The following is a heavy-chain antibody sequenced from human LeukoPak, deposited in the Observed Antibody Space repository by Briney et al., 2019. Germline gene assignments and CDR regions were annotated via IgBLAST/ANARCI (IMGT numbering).Heavy chain of an antibody. CDR3: ARRNYDFWSGYWVWFDP. CDR2: IYYSGST. CDR1: GGSISSDSYS. Sequence: PSETLSLTCTVSGGSISSDSYSWGWIRQPPGKGLEWIGSIYYSGSTYYNASLKSRVTISVDTSKNQFSLKPSSVTAADTAVYHCARRNYDFWSGYWVWFDPWGQGTLVTVSS. D-gene: IGHD3-3*01. J-gene: IGHJ5*02. V-gene: IGHV4-39*01.